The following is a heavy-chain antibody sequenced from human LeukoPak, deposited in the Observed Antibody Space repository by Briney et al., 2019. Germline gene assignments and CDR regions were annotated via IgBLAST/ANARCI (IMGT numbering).Heavy chain of an antibody. CDR2: IFYGGST. CDR3: ARMSDLSSSHPHVDY. D-gene: IGHD6-13*01. CDR1: GGSITSGDDY. J-gene: IGHJ4*02. V-gene: IGHV4-30-4*01. Sequence: PSETLSLTCTVSGGSITSGDDYWSWIRQPPGKGLEWIGYIFYGGSTYYNPSLKSRVTISVDTSKNQFSLKLSSVTAADTAVYYCARMSDLSSSHPHVDYWGQGTLVTVSS.